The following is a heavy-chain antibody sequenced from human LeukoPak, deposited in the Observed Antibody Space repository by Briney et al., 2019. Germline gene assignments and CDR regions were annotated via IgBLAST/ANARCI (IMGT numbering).Heavy chain of an antibody. Sequence: ASVNVSCKASGYTFTGYYMHSVRQAPGQGVEWMGWINPNSGGTNYAQKFQVRVTITRDTSISTAYMELSRLRSDDTAVYYCARGQYQLLWDLKYNWFDPWGQGTLVTVSS. D-gene: IGHD2-2*01. CDR2: INPNSGGT. CDR1: GYTFTGYY. V-gene: IGHV1-2*02. J-gene: IGHJ5*02. CDR3: ARGQYQLLWDLKYNWFDP.